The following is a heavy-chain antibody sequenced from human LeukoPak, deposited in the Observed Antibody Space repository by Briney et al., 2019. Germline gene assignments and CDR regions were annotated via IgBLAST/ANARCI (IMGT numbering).Heavy chain of an antibody. D-gene: IGHD6-19*01. J-gene: IGHJ4*02. CDR1: GFTFSSYE. V-gene: IGHV3-48*03. Sequence: GGSLRLSCAASGFTFSSYEMNWVRQAPGKGLEWVSYISHSGGTIYYADSVKGRFTISRDNAKNSLYLQMNSLRAEDTAVYYYARYRAVASRLIDYWGEGTLIAVSS. CDR2: ISHSGGTI. CDR3: ARYRAVASRLIDY.